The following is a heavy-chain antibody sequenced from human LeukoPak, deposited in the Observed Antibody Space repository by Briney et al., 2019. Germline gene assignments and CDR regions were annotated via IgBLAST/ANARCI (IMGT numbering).Heavy chain of an antibody. D-gene: IGHD1-20*01. J-gene: IGHJ4*02. Sequence: PGGSLRLSCAASGFTFTNAWMNWVRQAPGKGLEWVARIKSKADGETIDYAAPVKGRFTLSRDDSKNMLYLQMNSLKSEDTAVYYCSTLTSRGLSDSWGQGTLVTVSS. CDR1: GFTFTNAW. CDR2: IKSKADGETI. V-gene: IGHV3-15*07. CDR3: STLTSRGLSDS.